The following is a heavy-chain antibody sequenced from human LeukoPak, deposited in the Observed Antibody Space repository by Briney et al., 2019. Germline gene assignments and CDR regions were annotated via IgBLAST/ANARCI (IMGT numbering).Heavy chain of an antibody. J-gene: IGHJ4*02. Sequence: GGSLRLSCAASGFTFSSYWMSWVRQAPGKGLEWVANIKQDGSEKYYVDSVKGRFTISRDNAKNSLYLQMNSLRAEDTAVYYCTKTGVKYCSSTSCYLDYWGQGTLVTVSS. CDR3: TKTGVKYCSSTSCYLDY. V-gene: IGHV3-7*01. D-gene: IGHD2-2*01. CDR2: IKQDGSEK. CDR1: GFTFSSYW.